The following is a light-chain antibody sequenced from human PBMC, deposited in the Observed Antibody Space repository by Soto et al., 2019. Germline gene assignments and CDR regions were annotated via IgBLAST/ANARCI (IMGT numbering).Light chain of an antibody. CDR1: QSLVYSDGNTY. Sequence: DVVMTQSPLSLPVTLGQPASISCRSSQSLVYSDGNTYLTWFQQRPGQSPRSLIYKVSTRDSGVPDRVIGSGPGTDFTLKISRVKAEDVGVSNCMQGTHWPRDWTFGPGTK. CDR2: KVS. CDR3: MQGTHWPRDWT. V-gene: IGKV2-30*01. J-gene: IGKJ1*01.